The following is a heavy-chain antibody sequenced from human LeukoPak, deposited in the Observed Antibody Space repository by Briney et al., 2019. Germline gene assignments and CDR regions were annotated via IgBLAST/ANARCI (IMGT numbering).Heavy chain of an antibody. V-gene: IGHV4-34*01. Sequence: PSETLSLTCAVYGGSFSGYYWSWIRQPPGKGLEWIGEINHSGSTNYNPSLKSRVTISVDTSKNQFSLKLSSVTAADTAVYYCARRPLGYSSAWYLNWFDPWGQGTLVTVSS. CDR2: INHSGST. D-gene: IGHD6-19*01. CDR1: GGSFSGYY. CDR3: ARRPLGYSSAWYLNWFDP. J-gene: IGHJ5*02.